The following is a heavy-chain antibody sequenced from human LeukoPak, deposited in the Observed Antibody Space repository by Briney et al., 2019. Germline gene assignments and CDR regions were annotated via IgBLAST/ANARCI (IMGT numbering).Heavy chain of an antibody. CDR3: ARDASSSGYLPH. J-gene: IGHJ4*02. CDR2: IYHSGST. Sequence: SETLSLTCTASGGSISSHYWSWIRQPPGKGLEWIGEIYHSGSTNYNPSLKSRVTISVDKSKNQFSLKLSSVTAADTAVYYCARDASSSGYLPHWGQGTLVTVSS. CDR1: GGSISSHY. V-gene: IGHV4-59*11. D-gene: IGHD3-22*01.